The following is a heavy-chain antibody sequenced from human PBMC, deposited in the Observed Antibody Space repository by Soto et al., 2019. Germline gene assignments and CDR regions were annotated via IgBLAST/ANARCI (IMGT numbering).Heavy chain of an antibody. V-gene: IGHV4-39*01. D-gene: IGHD3-3*01. Sequence: SETLSLTCTVSGGSISSSSYYWGWIRQPPGKGLEWIGSIYYSGSTYYNPSLKSRVTISVDTSKNQFSLKLSSVTAADTAVYYCARPPQTTIFGVVFDYWGQGTLVTVSS. CDR3: ARPPQTTIFGVVFDY. CDR1: GGSISSSSYY. CDR2: IYYSGST. J-gene: IGHJ4*02.